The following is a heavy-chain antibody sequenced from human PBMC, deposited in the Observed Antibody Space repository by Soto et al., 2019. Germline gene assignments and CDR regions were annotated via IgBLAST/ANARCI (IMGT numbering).Heavy chain of an antibody. D-gene: IGHD2-2*01. CDR2: ITPFVDTS. V-gene: IGHV1-69*06. CDR3: ASTSYCNGSSCYSRHYYGMDV. CDR1: GGTFSKYS. Sequence: QVRLVQSGAEVKKPGSSVKVSCKVSGGTFSKYSLSWVRQTPGQGLEWMGGITPFVDTSNYAQRFLGRGTITEDKSTNTAFLEVSGLKSEDTALYFCASTSYCNGSSCYSRHYYGMDVWGQGTTVTVSS. J-gene: IGHJ6*02.